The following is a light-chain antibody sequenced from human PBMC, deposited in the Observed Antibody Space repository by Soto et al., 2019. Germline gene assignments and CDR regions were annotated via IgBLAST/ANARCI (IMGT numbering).Light chain of an antibody. CDR1: QSVKSH. CDR3: QQYNDWPPWT. J-gene: IGKJ1*01. CDR2: GIS. V-gene: IGKV3-15*01. Sequence: ETVMTQSPATLSLSPGERASLSCRASQSVKSHLAWYQQKPGQAPRLLIYGISTRATDIPARFSGSGSVTEFTLTISSLQSEDFAVYYCQQYNDWPPWTFGQGTRVEIK.